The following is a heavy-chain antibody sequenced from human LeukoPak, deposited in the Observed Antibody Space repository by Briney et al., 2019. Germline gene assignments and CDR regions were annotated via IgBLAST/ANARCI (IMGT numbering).Heavy chain of an antibody. D-gene: IGHD2-2*01. CDR1: GGTFSSYA. CDR2: IIPIFGTA. CDR3: ARDNIVVVPAAMGNYYYYGMDV. Sequence: GASVKVSCKASGGTFSSYAISWVRQAPGQGLEWMGGIIPIFGTANYAQRFQGRVTITADKYTSTAYMELSSLRTEDTAVYYCARDNIVVVPAAMGNYYYYGMDVWGKGTTVTVSS. V-gene: IGHV1-69*06. J-gene: IGHJ6*04.